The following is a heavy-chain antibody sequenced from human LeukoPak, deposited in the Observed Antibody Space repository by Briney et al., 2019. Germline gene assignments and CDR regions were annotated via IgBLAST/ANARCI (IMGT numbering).Heavy chain of an antibody. J-gene: IGHJ3*02. D-gene: IGHD3-3*01. CDR3: ARELSRPDDYDFWSGPDAFDI. V-gene: IGHV3-21*01. CDR1: GFTFSSYS. CDR2: ISSSSYI. Sequence: GGSLRLSCAASGFTFSSYSMNWVRQAPGKGLEWVSSISSSSYIYYADSVKGRFTISRDNAKNSLYLQMNSLRAEDTAVYYCARELSRPDDYDFWSGPDAFDIWGQGTMVTVSS.